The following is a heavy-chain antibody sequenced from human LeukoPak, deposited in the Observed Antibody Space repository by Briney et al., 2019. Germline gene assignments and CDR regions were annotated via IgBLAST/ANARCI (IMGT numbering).Heavy chain of an antibody. D-gene: IGHD5-24*01. Sequence: ASVKVSCKASGGTFSSYAISWVRQALGQGLEWMGRIIPILGIANYAQKFQGRVTITADKSTSTAYMELSSLRSEDTAVYYCASRDGYNYDWFDPWGQGTLVAVSS. CDR2: IIPILGIA. CDR1: GGTFSSYA. V-gene: IGHV1-69*04. CDR3: ASRDGYNYDWFDP. J-gene: IGHJ5*02.